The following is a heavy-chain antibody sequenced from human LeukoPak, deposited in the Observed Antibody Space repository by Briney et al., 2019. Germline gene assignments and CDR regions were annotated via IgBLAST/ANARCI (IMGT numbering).Heavy chain of an antibody. CDR1: GFTFSSYA. V-gene: IGHV3-30*14. Sequence: GGSLRLSCAASGFTFSSYAMHWVRQAPGKGLEWVAVISYDGSNEYYADSVKGRFTISRDNSKNTLYLQMNSLRAEDTAVYYCARAVTTVINFDYWGQGTLVTVSS. J-gene: IGHJ4*02. CDR3: ARAVTTVINFDY. D-gene: IGHD4-17*01. CDR2: ISYDGSNE.